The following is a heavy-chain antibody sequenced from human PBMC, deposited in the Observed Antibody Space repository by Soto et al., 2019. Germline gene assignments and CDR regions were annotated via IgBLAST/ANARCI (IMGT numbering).Heavy chain of an antibody. CDR2: TYYRSKWYC. CDR1: GDSVSSKTAA. CDR3: ARDPPNYHSAFDQ. J-gene: IGHJ4*02. D-gene: IGHD1-1*01. Sequence: SQTLSLTCAISGDSVSSKTAAWNWIRQSPSRGLEWLGRTYYRSKWYCDYAVSLKGRITINADTSKNQFSLQLNSVTPEDTAVYYCARDPPNYHSAFDQWGQGTLVTVSS. V-gene: IGHV6-1*01.